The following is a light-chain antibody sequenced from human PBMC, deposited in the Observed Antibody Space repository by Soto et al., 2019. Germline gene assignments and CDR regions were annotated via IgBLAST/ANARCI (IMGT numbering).Light chain of an antibody. CDR1: QDISIF. J-gene: IGKJ1*01. Sequence: DFQLTQSPSSLSASLGDRATITCRASQDISIFLAWYQKQLGQVPRLLIYAASTLHSGVPSRFSGAGSGPNFTATIHTWQTEDVAVYYCKQHRGHPVTFGKGTKVEIK. CDR2: AAS. CDR3: KQHRGHPVT. V-gene: IGKV1-27*01.